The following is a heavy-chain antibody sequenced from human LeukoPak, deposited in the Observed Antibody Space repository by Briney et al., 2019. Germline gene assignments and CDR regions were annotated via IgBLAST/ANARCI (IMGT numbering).Heavy chain of an antibody. CDR2: ISSSSSYI. V-gene: IGHV3-21*01. J-gene: IGHJ6*02. Sequence: GGSLRLSCAASGLTFSSYSMNWVRQAPGKGLEWVSSISSSSSYIYYADSVKGRFTISRDNAKNSLYLQMNSLRAEDTAVYYCARVRDGKGMDVWGQGTTVTVS. CDR1: GLTFSSYS. CDR3: ARVRDGKGMDV. D-gene: IGHD1-26*01.